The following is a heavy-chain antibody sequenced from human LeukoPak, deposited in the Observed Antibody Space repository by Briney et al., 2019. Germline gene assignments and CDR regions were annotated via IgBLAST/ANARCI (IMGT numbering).Heavy chain of an antibody. CDR3: ARPDSSGWYDAYYYYGMDV. CDR2: ISYDGSNK. Sequence: GRSQRLSCAASGFTFSSYAMHWVRQAPGKGLEWVAVISYDGSNKYYADSVKGRFTISRDNSKNTLYLQMNSLRAEDTAVYYCARPDSSGWYDAYYYYGMDVWGQGTTVTVSS. D-gene: IGHD6-19*01. J-gene: IGHJ6*02. CDR1: GFTFSSYA. V-gene: IGHV3-30-3*01.